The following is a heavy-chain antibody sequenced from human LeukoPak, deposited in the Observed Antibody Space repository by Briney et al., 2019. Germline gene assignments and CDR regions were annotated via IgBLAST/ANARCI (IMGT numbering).Heavy chain of an antibody. D-gene: IGHD4-23*01. V-gene: IGHV3-30-3*01. CDR3: AKGNGGNFGNWFDP. CDR1: GFTFSSYA. Sequence: PGRSLRLSCAASGFTFSSYAMHWVRQSPGKGLEWVAVISYDGSNKYYADSVKGRFTISRDNAKNSLYLQMNSLRAEDMALYYCAKGNGGNFGNWFDPWGQGTLVTVSS. CDR2: ISYDGSNK. J-gene: IGHJ5*02.